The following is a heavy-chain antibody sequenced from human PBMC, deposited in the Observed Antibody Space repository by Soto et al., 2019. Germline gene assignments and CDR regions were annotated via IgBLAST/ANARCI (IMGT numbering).Heavy chain of an antibody. J-gene: IGHJ6*03. CDR3: ARMRRDEWLLRGLYYSYSMAV. V-gene: IGHV4-59*01. D-gene: IGHD3-9*01. CDR2: LYDSGST. Sequence: QVQLQESGPGLVNPSETLSLTCTVSGGSISRYYWGWIRQPPGKGLEWIGYLYDSGSTKYNPSLKSRVSTSVDTAKNQFSLKMSSVNAADTAIYYCARMRRDEWLLRGLYYSYSMAVWGKGTTVTVSS. CDR1: GGSISRYY.